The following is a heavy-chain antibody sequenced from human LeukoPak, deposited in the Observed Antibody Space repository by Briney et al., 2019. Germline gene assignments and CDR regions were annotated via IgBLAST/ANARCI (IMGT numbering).Heavy chain of an antibody. CDR1: GFTFKRYN. J-gene: IGHJ4*02. V-gene: IGHV3-30*02. Sequence: PGGSLRLSCAASGFTFKRYNMHWVRQAPGKGLEWVTFLEDDEGSESYADSVKGRFTISRDNSKSTLYLQMNSLRTEDTAVYYCAKDGRKFMFDYWGQGILVTVSS. CDR3: AKDGRKFMFDY. CDR2: LEDDEGSE.